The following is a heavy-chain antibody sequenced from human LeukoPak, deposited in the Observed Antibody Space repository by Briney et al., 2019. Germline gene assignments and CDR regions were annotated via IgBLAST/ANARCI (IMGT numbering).Heavy chain of an antibody. CDR3: ARDLTYYDILTGYISTDAFDI. CDR1: GFTFSSYW. CDR2: IKQDGSEK. J-gene: IGHJ3*02. D-gene: IGHD3-9*01. V-gene: IGHV3-7*01. Sequence: SGGSPRLSCAASGFTFSSYWMSWVRQAPGKGLEWVANIKQDGSEKYYVDSVKGRFTISRDNAKNSLYLQMNSLRAEDTAVYYCARDLTYYDILTGYISTDAFDIWGQGTMVTVSS.